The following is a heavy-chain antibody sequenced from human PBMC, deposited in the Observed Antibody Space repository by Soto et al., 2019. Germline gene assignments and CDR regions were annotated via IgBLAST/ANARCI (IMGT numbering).Heavy chain of an antibody. CDR1: GFTFSSYA. D-gene: IGHD3-9*01. CDR2: ISYDGSNK. CDR3: ARDQGYDILTGYSPNGMDV. V-gene: IGHV3-30-3*01. Sequence: QPGGSLRLSCAASGFTFSSYAMHWVRQAPGKGLEWVAVISYDGSNKYYADSVKGRFTISRDNSKNTLYLQMNSLRAEDTAVYYCARDQGYDILTGYSPNGMDVWGQGTTVTVSS. J-gene: IGHJ6*02.